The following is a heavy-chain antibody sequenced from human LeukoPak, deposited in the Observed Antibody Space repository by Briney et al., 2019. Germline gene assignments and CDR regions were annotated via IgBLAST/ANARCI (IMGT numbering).Heavy chain of an antibody. CDR1: GGSISSGGYY. V-gene: IGHV4-31*03. CDR2: IYYSGST. Sequence: NPSETLSLTCTVSGGSISSGGYYWSWIRQHPGKGLEWIGYIYYSGSTYYNPSLKSRVTISVDTSKNQFSLKLSSVTAADTAVYYCARASAVVTIGGEYYFGYWGQGTLVTVSS. D-gene: IGHD4-23*01. J-gene: IGHJ4*02. CDR3: ARASAVVTIGGEYYFGY.